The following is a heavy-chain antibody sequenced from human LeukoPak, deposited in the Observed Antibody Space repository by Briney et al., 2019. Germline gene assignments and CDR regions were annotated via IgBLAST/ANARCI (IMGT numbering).Heavy chain of an antibody. CDR2: IYYSGST. J-gene: IGHJ5*02. CDR3: ARADDPDWFDP. D-gene: IGHD3-3*01. CDR1: GVSISSYY. V-gene: IGHV4-59*01. Sequence: PSETLSLTCTVSGVSISSYYWSWIRQPPGKGLEWIGYIYYSGSTNYNPSLKSRVTISVDTSKNQFSLKLSSVTAADTAVYYCARADDPDWFDPWGQGTLVTVSS.